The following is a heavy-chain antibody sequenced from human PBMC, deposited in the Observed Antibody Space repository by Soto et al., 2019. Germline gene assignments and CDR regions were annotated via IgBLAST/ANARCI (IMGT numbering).Heavy chain of an antibody. J-gene: IGHJ5*02. V-gene: IGHV4-4*07. CDR3: ARDKGSSWYNWFDP. Sequence: PSETLSLTCTVSGGSISSYYWSWIRQPAGKGLEWIGRICTSGSTNYNPSLKSRVTMSVDTSKNQFSLKLSSVTAADTAVYYCARDKGSSWYNWFDPWGQGTLVTVSS. D-gene: IGHD6-13*01. CDR1: GGSISSYY. CDR2: ICTSGST.